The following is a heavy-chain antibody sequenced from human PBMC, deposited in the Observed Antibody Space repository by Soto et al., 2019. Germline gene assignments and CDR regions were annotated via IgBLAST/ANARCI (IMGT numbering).Heavy chain of an antibody. CDR1: GFSFSSHW. D-gene: IGHD2-2*01. J-gene: IGHJ4*02. V-gene: IGHV3-74*01. CDR3: ARGVPNCSSSSCYFDF. Sequence: GGSLRLSCAASGFSFSSHWMNWVRQAPGKGLVWVSRISGDGRTTSHADSVKGRFTISRDNAKNTLYLQVNSLSVEDTAVYYCARGVPNCSSSSCYFDFWGQGILVTVSS. CDR2: ISGDGRTT.